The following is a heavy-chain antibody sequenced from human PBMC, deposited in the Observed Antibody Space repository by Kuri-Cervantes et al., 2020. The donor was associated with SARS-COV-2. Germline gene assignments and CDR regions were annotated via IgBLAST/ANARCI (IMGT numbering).Heavy chain of an antibody. D-gene: IGHD6-6*01. J-gene: IGHJ4*02. CDR2: IGWDVET. Sequence: SGPTLLTPTEPPPLPRPVPGSPLSTARMGVNWIRQPPGKALEWLARIGWDVETSRSTSLKARLTISKDTSKNQVVLTMTNLDPVDTGTYYCARSIEPSGGFDYWGQGTRVTVSS. V-gene: IGHV2-70*09. CDR3: ARSIEPSGGFDY. CDR1: GSPLSTARMG.